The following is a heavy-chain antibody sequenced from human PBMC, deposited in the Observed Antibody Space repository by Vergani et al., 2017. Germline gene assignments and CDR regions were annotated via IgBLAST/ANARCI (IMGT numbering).Heavy chain of an antibody. J-gene: IGHJ3*02. D-gene: IGHD5-24*01. CDR1: GFTFSSYA. CDR2: ISYDGSNK. CDR3: ARGRRWLQKRDDAFDI. Sequence: QVQLVESGGGVVQPGRSLRLSCAASGFTFSSYAMHWVRKAPGKGLEWVAVISYDGSNKYYADSVKGRFTISRDNSKNTLYLQMNSLRAEDTAVYYCARGRRWLQKRDDAFDIWGQGTMVTVSS. V-gene: IGHV3-30-3*01.